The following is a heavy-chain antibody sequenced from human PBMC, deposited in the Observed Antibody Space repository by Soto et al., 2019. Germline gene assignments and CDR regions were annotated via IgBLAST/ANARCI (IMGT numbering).Heavy chain of an antibody. V-gene: IGHV3-30*18. CDR3: AKVLEVRLYYYYGMDV. D-gene: IGHD3-22*01. CDR1: GFTFSSYG. Sequence: GGSLRLSCAASGFTFSSYGMHWVRQAPGKGLEWVAVISYDGSNKYYADSVKGRFTISRDNSKNTLYLQMNSLRAEDTAVYYCAKVLEVRLYYYYGMDVWGQGTTVTVSS. CDR2: ISYDGSNK. J-gene: IGHJ6*02.